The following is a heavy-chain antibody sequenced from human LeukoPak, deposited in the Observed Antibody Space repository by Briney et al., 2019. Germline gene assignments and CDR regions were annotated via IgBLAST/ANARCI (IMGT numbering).Heavy chain of an antibody. CDR1: GYTLTELS. J-gene: IGHJ3*02. V-gene: IGHV1-24*01. CDR3: ATVHGSDHQERAFDI. D-gene: IGHD1-26*01. Sequence: ASVKVSCKVSGYTLTELSMHWVRQAPGKGLEWMGGFDPEDGETIYAQKFQGRVTMTEDTSTDTAYMELSSLRYEDTAVYYCATVHGSDHQERAFDIWGQGTMVTVSS. CDR2: FDPEDGET.